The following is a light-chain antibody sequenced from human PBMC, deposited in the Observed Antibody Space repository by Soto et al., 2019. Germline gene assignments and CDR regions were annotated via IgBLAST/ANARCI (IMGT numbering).Light chain of an antibody. J-gene: IGKJ1*01. V-gene: IGKV3-20*01. CDR2: GTS. Sequence: EIVLTQSPGTVSLSPGETASLSCRASQSVNSSYLTCYQQKPGQAPRLLIYGTSSRATGIPDRFSGSGSGTDFTLTISRLEPQDSAVYYCQQYVHSTVWTFGQGTKVEI. CDR3: QQYVHSTVWT. CDR1: QSVNSSY.